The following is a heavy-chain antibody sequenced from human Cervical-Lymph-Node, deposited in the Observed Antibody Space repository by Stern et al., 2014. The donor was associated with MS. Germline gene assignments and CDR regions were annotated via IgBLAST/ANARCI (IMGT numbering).Heavy chain of an antibody. CDR1: GYTFTSYG. Sequence: QVQLVQYGAEVKKPGASVKVSCKASGYTFTSYGISWVRQAPGQGLEWMGCISAYNGNTTNAQKLQVRSSMTTDSSTRTAYMELRSLRSDDTAVYYCARGLLGSENAFDIWGQGTMVTVSS. CDR2: ISAYNGNT. D-gene: IGHD2-15*01. CDR3: ARGLLGSENAFDI. J-gene: IGHJ3*02. V-gene: IGHV1-18*01.